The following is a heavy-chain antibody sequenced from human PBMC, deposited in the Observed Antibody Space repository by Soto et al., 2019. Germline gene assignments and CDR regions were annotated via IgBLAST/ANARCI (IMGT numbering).Heavy chain of an antibody. CDR3: ARGVAGPLHWFDP. Sequence: SETLSLTCTVSGGSIRSYYWSWIRQPPGKGLEWIGYIYYSGSTKYNPSLKSRVTISVDSSKNQFSLKLSSVTAADTAVYYCARGVAGPLHWFDPWGQGTLVTSPQ. J-gene: IGHJ5*02. CDR1: GGSIRSYY. CDR2: IYYSGST. V-gene: IGHV4-59*01. D-gene: IGHD6-19*01.